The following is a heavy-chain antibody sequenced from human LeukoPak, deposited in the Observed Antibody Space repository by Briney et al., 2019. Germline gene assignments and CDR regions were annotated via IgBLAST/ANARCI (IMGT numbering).Heavy chain of an antibody. Sequence: GRSLRLSRAASGFTFSSYGMHWVRQAPGKGLEWVAVIWYDGSNKYYADSVKGRFTISRDNSKNTLYLQMNSLRAEDTAVYYCARDKPPPYYYDSSGIFDYWGQGTLVTVSS. D-gene: IGHD3-22*01. CDR2: IWYDGSNK. J-gene: IGHJ4*02. CDR3: ARDKPPPYYYDSSGIFDY. CDR1: GFTFSSYG. V-gene: IGHV3-33*01.